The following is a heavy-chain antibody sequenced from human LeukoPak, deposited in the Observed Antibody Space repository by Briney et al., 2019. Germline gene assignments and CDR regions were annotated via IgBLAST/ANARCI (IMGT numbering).Heavy chain of an antibody. CDR3: ARAGYCSSTTCPDAFDI. J-gene: IGHJ3*02. D-gene: IGHD2-2*01. V-gene: IGHV4-59*01. Sequence: PSETLSLTCTVSGGSISSYYWSWIRQPPGKGLEWIGYIYYSGSTNYNPSLKSRVTISVDTSKNQFSLKLSSVTAADTAAYYCARAGYCSSTTCPDAFDIWGQETKVTVSS. CDR2: IYYSGST. CDR1: GGSISSYY.